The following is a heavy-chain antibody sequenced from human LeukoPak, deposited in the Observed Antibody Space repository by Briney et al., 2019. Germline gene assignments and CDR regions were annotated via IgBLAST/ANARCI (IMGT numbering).Heavy chain of an antibody. Sequence: GGSLRLSCAASGFTFSSYGMHWVRQAPGKGLEWVAVISYDGSNKYYADSVKGRFTISRDNSKNTLYLQMNSLRAEDTAVYYCAKRLPSSGWPYYFDYWGQGTLVTVSS. CDR2: ISYDGSNK. CDR1: GFTFSSYG. D-gene: IGHD6-19*01. J-gene: IGHJ4*02. V-gene: IGHV3-30*18. CDR3: AKRLPSSGWPYYFDY.